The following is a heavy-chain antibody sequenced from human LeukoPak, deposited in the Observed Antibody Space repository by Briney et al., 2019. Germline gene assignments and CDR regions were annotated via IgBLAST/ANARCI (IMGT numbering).Heavy chain of an antibody. J-gene: IGHJ4*02. Sequence: PGESLRLSCAASGFTFTTYWMSWVRQAPGKGLEWVANIKQDGTEKYYVDSVKGRFTISRDNAKNTLYLQMNSLRAEDTAVYYCAKSRGWLQLWDYWGQGTLVTVSS. D-gene: IGHD5-24*01. CDR1: GFTFTTYW. CDR2: IKQDGTEK. CDR3: AKSRGWLQLWDY. V-gene: IGHV3-7*03.